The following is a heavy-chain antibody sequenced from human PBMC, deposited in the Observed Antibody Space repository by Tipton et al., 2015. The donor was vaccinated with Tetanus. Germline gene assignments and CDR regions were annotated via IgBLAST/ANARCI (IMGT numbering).Heavy chain of an antibody. CDR1: GGTFNSYA. D-gene: IGHD2-15*01. CDR2: IFPLYGTA. J-gene: IGHJ4*02. CDR3: ARPDRYCSGGSCYLALDY. Sequence: QLVQSGAEVKKPGSSVRVSCKTSGGTFNSYAISWVRQAPGQGLEWMGGIFPLYGTANYAPEFQGRVTITADESTGAAYMEMSRLKSDDTAVYYCARPDRYCSGGSCYLALDYWGQGTLVTVSS. V-gene: IGHV1-69*01.